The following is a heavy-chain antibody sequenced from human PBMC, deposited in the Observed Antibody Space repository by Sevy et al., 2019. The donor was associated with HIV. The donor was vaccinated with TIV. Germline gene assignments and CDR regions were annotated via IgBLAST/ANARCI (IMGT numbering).Heavy chain of an antibody. V-gene: IGHV3-48*03. CDR1: GFTFSSYE. D-gene: IGHD2-21*02. J-gene: IGHJ4*02. CDR3: ATQSSYCGGDCYDY. CDR2: ISSSGSTI. Sequence: GGSLRLSCAASGFTFSSYEMNWVRQAPGKGLEWVSYISSSGSTIYYADSVKGRSTIARDNAKNSLYLQMNSLRAEDTAVYYCATQSSYCGGDCYDYWGQGTLVTVSS.